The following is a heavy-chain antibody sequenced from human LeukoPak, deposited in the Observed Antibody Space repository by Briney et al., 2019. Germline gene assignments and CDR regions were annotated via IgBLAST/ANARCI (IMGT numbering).Heavy chain of an antibody. CDR3: ATGRPRDTVLVPVPTFDY. D-gene: IGHD5-18*01. CDR2: ISYDGSDK. Sequence: PGRSLRLSCAASGFTLNNYGMRWVRQAPGKGLEWVAAISYDGSDKYYADSVRGRFTISRDSSKNTLYLQMTSLRADDTAVYYCATGRPRDTVLVPVPTFDYWGQGTLVTVSS. V-gene: IGHV3-33*05. J-gene: IGHJ4*02. CDR1: GFTLNNYG.